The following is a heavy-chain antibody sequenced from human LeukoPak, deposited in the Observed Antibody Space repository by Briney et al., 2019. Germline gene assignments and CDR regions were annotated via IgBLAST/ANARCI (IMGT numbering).Heavy chain of an antibody. Sequence: GASVKVSCKASGGTFSSYAISWVRQAPGQGLEWMGRIIPILGIANYAQKFQGRVTITADKSTSTAYMELSSLRSEDTAVYYCAGSLYRSSTSCYYGGYYYYGMDVWGQGTTVTVSS. V-gene: IGHV1-69*04. CDR2: IIPILGIA. CDR1: GGTFSSYA. J-gene: IGHJ6*02. CDR3: AGSLYRSSTSCYYGGYYYYGMDV. D-gene: IGHD2-2*01.